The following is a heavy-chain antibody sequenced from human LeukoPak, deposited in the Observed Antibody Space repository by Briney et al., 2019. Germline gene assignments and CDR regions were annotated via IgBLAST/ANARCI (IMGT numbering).Heavy chain of an antibody. CDR2: ISSNGGST. D-gene: IGHD2-2*01. CDR3: ARDYCSSTSRYFDY. CDR1: GFTFSSYA. V-gene: IGHV3-64*01. Sequence: GGSLRLSCAASGFTFSSYAMHWVRQAPGKRLEYVSAISSNGGSTYYANSVKGRFTISRDNSKNTLYLQMGSLRAEDMAVYYCARDYCSSTSRYFDYWGQGTLVTVSS. J-gene: IGHJ4*02.